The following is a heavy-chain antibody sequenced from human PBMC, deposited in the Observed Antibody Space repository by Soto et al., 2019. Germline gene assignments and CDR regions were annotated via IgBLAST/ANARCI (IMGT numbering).Heavy chain of an antibody. CDR3: ARAYCSSTSCPTTGYYYYYYMDV. CDR1: GYTFTSYY. V-gene: IGHV1-46*03. Sequence: ASVKVSCKASGYTFTSYYMHWVRQAPGQGLEWMGIINPSGGSTSYAQKFHGRVTMTRDTSTSTVYMELSSLRSEDTAVYYCARAYCSSTSCPTTGYYYYYYMDVWGKGTTVTVSS. D-gene: IGHD2-2*01. J-gene: IGHJ6*03. CDR2: INPSGGST.